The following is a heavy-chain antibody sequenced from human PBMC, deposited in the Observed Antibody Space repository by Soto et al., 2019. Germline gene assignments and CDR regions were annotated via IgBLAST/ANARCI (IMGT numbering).Heavy chain of an antibody. CDR3: ARESLSDWFDP. Sequence: QLQLQESGPGLVKPSETLSLTCTVSGGSISSSSYYWGWIRQPPGKGLEWIGSIYYSGSTYYNPSLKSRVTISVDTSKNQFSLKLSSVTAADTAVYYCARESLSDWFDPWGQGTLVTVSS. V-gene: IGHV4-39*02. CDR2: IYYSGST. CDR1: GGSISSSSYY. J-gene: IGHJ5*02. D-gene: IGHD3-3*01.